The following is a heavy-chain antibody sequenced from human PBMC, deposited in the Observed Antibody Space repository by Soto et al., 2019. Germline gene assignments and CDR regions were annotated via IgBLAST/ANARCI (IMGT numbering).Heavy chain of an antibody. CDR3: ARIRVFCNGEDSNDFDN. D-gene: IGHD4-17*01. CDR2: IFSNDEK. J-gene: IGHJ4*01. Sequence: SGPTLVNPTETLTLTCTVSGFSLSNARMGVSWIRQPPGKALEWLAHIFSNDEKSYSTSLKSRLTISKDTSKSQVVLTMTNMDPVDTATYYCARIRVFCNGEDSNDFDNWAQGTALTVSS. V-gene: IGHV2-26*01. CDR1: GFSLSNARMG.